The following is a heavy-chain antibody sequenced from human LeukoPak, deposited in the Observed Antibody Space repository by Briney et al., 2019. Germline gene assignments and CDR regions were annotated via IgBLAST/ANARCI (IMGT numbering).Heavy chain of an antibody. CDR3: ARDAYAGSGYYTFYVGYFDL. V-gene: IGHV1-2*02. J-gene: IGHJ2*01. Sequence: ASVKVSCKASGYTFTDYYMHWVRQAPGQGLEWMGWINPNSGGTNYAQKFQGRVSMTSDTSISTGYMELSRLRSDDTAVYYCARDAYAGSGYYTFYVGYFDLGGRGTLVTVSS. D-gene: IGHD3-22*01. CDR1: GYTFTDYY. CDR2: INPNSGGT.